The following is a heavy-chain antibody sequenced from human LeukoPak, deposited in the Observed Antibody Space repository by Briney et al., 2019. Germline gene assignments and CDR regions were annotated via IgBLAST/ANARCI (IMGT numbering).Heavy chain of an antibody. CDR3: AKGNGGYYYDSSGYYYFDY. V-gene: IGHV3-30*02. Sequence: GGSLRLSCAASGFTFSSYGMHWVRQAPGKGLEWVAFIRYDGSNKYYADSVKGRFTISRDNAKNSLYLQMNSLRAEDMALYYCAKGNGGYYYDSSGYYYFDYWGQGTLVTVSS. D-gene: IGHD3-22*01. J-gene: IGHJ4*02. CDR1: GFTFSSYG. CDR2: IRYDGSNK.